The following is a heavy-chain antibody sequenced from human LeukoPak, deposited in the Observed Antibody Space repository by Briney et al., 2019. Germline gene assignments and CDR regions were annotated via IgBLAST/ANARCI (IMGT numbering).Heavy chain of an antibody. D-gene: IGHD2-2*01. CDR3: ATSSNAPGNH. Sequence: PGGSLRLSCAASGFTFNGNWMSWVRQAPGKGLEWVANIKEDGSAQYYVGSVKGRFTISRDNAKNSLNLQMNSLRAEDTAVYYCATSSNAPGNHWGQGTLVTVSS. CDR1: GFTFNGNW. CDR2: IKEDGSAQ. V-gene: IGHV3-7*01. J-gene: IGHJ5*02.